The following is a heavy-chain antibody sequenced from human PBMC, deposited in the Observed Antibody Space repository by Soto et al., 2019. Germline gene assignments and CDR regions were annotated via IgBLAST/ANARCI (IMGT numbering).Heavy chain of an antibody. V-gene: IGHV4-59*01. D-gene: IGHD5-18*01. J-gene: IGHJ6*02. Sequence: PSETLSLTCTVSGGSIKNYYWGWIRQPPGKGLEWIAYIHDSGSTNYNPSLKSRVTISVDSSKNQFSLKLTSVTAADTAVYYCARDRGYSYGLYGMEVWGQGTTVTVSS. CDR1: GGSIKNYY. CDR3: ARDRGYSYGLYGMEV. CDR2: IHDSGST.